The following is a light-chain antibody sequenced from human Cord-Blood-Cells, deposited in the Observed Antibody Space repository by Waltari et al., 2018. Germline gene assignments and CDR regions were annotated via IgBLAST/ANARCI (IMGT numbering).Light chain of an antibody. V-gene: IGLV2-14*01. Sequence: QYALPQPASVSGSPGQSLTISCTGTSSDVGGYNYASWYQQHPGKAPKRMIYDVSNRPSGVSNRFSGSKSGNTASLTISGLQAEDEADYYCSSYTSSSTYVFGTGTKVTVL. CDR3: SSYTSSSTYV. CDR2: DVS. J-gene: IGLJ1*01. CDR1: SSDVGGYNY.